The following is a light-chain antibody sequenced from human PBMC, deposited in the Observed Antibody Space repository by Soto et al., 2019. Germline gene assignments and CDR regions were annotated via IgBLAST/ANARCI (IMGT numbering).Light chain of an antibody. Sequence: DTVLTQSPGTLSLSPGERATLACRASRSVSNNFLAWYQQKPGQAPRLLIYGSSSRATGIPDRFSGSGSGTDFTLTISRLEPEDFAVYFCQQYGSSLPHNFGPGTKVEIK. J-gene: IGKJ2*01. CDR2: GSS. V-gene: IGKV3-20*01. CDR1: RSVSNNF. CDR3: QQYGSSLPHN.